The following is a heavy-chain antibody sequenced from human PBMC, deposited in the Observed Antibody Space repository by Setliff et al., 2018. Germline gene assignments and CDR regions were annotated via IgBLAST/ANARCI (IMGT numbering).Heavy chain of an antibody. V-gene: IGHV1-69*13. J-gene: IGHJ6*03. CDR1: GGTFSSYA. D-gene: IGHD5-18*01. CDR2: IIPIFGTA. Sequence: GASVKVSCKASGGTFSSYAISWVRQAPGQGLEWMGGIIPIFGTANYAQKFQGRVTITADESTSTAYMELSSLRSEDTAVYYCARDGYSYGYWYYYMDVWGKGTTVTVSS. CDR3: ARDGYSYGYWYYYMDV.